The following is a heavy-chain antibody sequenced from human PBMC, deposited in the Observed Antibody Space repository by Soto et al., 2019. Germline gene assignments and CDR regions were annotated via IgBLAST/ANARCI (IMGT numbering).Heavy chain of an antibody. V-gene: IGHV4-4*07. CDR3: ARLAVPAALSAWFDS. CDR2: IYISGST. J-gene: IGHJ5*01. Sequence: ETLSLTCTVSGDSINNYYWTWIRQPAGKGLEWIGRIYISGSTDYNPSLKSRVTMSLDTSKNQFSLKLNSVTAADTAVYYCARLAVPAALSAWFDSRDQGSIVSVSS. D-gene: IGHD2-2*01. CDR1: GDSINNYY.